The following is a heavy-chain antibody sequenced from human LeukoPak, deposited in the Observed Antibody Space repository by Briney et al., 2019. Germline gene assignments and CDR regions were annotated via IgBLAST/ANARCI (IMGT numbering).Heavy chain of an antibody. J-gene: IGHJ5*02. Sequence: SETLSLTCTVSGGSISSSSYYWGWIRQPPGKGLEWIGSIYYSGSTYYNPSLKSRVTISVDTSKNQFSLKLSSVTAADTAVYYCARLEAARRNWFDPWGQGTLVTVSS. D-gene: IGHD6-6*01. CDR2: IYYSGST. CDR1: GGSISSSSYY. CDR3: ARLEAARRNWFDP. V-gene: IGHV4-39*01.